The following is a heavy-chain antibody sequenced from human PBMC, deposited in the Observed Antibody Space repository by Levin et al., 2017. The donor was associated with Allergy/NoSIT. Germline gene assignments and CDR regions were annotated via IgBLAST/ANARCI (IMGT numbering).Heavy chain of an antibody. Sequence: GESLKISCAASGFTFSSYAMSWVRQAPGKGLEWVSAISGSGGSTYYADSVKGRFTISRDNSKNTLYLQMNSLRAEDTAVYYGLRGDAFDIWGQGTMVTVSS. CDR2: ISGSGGST. D-gene: IGHD4-17*01. CDR1: GFTFSSYA. V-gene: IGHV3-23*01. J-gene: IGHJ3*02. CDR3: LRGDAFDI.